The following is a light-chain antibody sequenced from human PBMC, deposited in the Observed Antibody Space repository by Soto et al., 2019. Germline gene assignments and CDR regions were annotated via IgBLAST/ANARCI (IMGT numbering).Light chain of an antibody. CDR1: RSVLYSSNNKDY. V-gene: IGKV4-1*01. CDR3: QQYYAVPYT. J-gene: IGKJ2*01. CDR2: WSS. Sequence: DFVMTQSPDSLTVSLDERATINCKSSRSVLYSSNNKDYLAWYQQKPGQPPKLLIYWSSTRESGVPDRFSGSGSGTDFTLTISSLQAEDVAVYYCQQYYAVPYTFGQGTKLEIK.